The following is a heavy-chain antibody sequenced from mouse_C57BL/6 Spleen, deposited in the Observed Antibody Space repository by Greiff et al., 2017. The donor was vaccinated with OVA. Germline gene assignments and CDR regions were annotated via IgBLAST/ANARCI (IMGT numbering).Heavy chain of an antibody. Sequence: QVQLQQSGPELVKPGASVKISCKASGYAFSSSWMNWVKQRPGKGLEWIGRSYPGDGDTNYNGKFKGKATLTADKSSSTAYMQLSSLTSEDSAVYFCARSSSYPLLYYGGQGTTLTVSS. CDR1: GYAFSSSW. CDR2: SYPGDGDT. D-gene: IGHD1-1*01. V-gene: IGHV1-82*01. CDR3: ARSSSYPLLYY. J-gene: IGHJ2*01.